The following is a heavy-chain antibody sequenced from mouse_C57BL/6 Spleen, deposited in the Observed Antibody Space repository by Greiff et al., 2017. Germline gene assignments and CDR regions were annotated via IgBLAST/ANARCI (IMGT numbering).Heavy chain of an antibody. J-gene: IGHJ4*01. CDR1: GFTFSSYA. Sequence: EVMLVESGEGLVKPGGSLKLSCAASGFTFSSYAMSWVRQTPEKRLEWVAYISSGGDYIYYADTVKGRFTISRDNARNTLYLQMSSLKSEDTAMYYCTRDYYGNNAMDYWGQGTSVTVSS. V-gene: IGHV5-9-1*02. CDR3: TRDYYGNNAMDY. D-gene: IGHD1-1*01. CDR2: ISSGGDYI.